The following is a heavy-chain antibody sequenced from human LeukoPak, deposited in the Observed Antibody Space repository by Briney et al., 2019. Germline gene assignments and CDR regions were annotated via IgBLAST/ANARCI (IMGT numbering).Heavy chain of an antibody. V-gene: IGHV4-59*01. D-gene: IGHD6-19*01. J-gene: IGHJ4*02. CDR1: GGSISSYY. CDR2: IYYSGST. Sequence: PSETLSLTCTVSGGSISSYYWSWIRQPPGKGLEWIGYIYYSGSTNYSPSLKSRVTISVDTSKNQFSLKLSSVTAADTAVYYCASSGWLPALDYWGQGTLVTVSS. CDR3: ASSGWLPALDY.